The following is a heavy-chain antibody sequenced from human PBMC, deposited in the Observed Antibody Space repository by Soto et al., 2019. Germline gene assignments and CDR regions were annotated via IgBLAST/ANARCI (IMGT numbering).Heavy chain of an antibody. V-gene: IGHV3-23*01. CDR1: GFTFSSYA. CDR3: VKDYSGYDWVSLYYYYGMDV. CDR2: ISSSGGST. J-gene: IGHJ6*02. Sequence: GGSLRLSCAASGFTFSSYAMSWFRQAPGKGLEWVSAISSSGGSTYYADSVKGRFTISRDNSKNTLYLQMSSLRAEDTAVYYCVKDYSGYDWVSLYYYYGMDVWGQGTTVTVS. D-gene: IGHD5-12*01.